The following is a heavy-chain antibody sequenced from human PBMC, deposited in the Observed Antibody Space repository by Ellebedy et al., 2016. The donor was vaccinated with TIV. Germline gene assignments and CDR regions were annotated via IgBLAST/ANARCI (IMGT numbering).Heavy chain of an antibody. Sequence: GESLKISXAASGVNVSSNYMSWVRQAPGKGLEWVSIIYSDGSTYYADSVKGRFTLSRDISKNTLFLQMNSLRAEDTAVYYCARAKRGSYYSAFDIWGQGTVVTVSS. CDR3: ARAKRGSYYSAFDI. J-gene: IGHJ3*02. V-gene: IGHV3-53*01. CDR2: IYSDGST. D-gene: IGHD1-26*01. CDR1: GVNVSSNY.